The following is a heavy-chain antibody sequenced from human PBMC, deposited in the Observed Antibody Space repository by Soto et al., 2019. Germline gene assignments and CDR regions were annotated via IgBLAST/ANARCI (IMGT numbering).Heavy chain of an antibody. V-gene: IGHV1-18*04. CDR3: ARAGFQKWAARPFPHFDP. D-gene: IGHD6-6*01. Sequence: ASVKVSCMASGYTFTSYGISWVRQAPGQGREWMGWISAYNGNTNYAQKLQGRVTMTTDTSTSTAYVELRGLRSNDTAVYYCARAGFQKWAARPFPHFDPWGQGTLVTVSS. J-gene: IGHJ5*02. CDR1: GYTFTSYG. CDR2: ISAYNGNT.